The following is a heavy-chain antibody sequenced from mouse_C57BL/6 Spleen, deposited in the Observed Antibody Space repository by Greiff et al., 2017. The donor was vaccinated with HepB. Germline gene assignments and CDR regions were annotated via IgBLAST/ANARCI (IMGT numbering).Heavy chain of an antibody. CDR3: ARWGDGYYRFDY. D-gene: IGHD2-3*01. CDR2: IYPRSGNT. Sequence: QVQLQQSGAELARPGASVKLSCKASGYTFTSYGISWVKQRTGQGLEWIGEIYPRSGNTYYNEKFKGKATLTADKSSSTAYMELRSLTSEDSAVYFCARWGDGYYRFDYWGQGTTLTVSS. V-gene: IGHV1-81*01. CDR1: GYTFTSYG. J-gene: IGHJ2*01.